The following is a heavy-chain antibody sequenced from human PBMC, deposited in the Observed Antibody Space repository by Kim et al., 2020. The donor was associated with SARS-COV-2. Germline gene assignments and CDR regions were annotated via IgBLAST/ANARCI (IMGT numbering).Heavy chain of an antibody. CDR2: IDISPSTT. CDR1: GFTFSTYR. J-gene: IGHJ4*02. CDR3: AREAPTPGSYHAFDY. Sequence: GGSLRLSCAASGFTFSTYRMSWVRQAPGKGLEWVSYIDISPSTTHYADSVKGRFTISRDNAKNSLYLQMNSLRDEDTALYYCAREAPTPGSYHAFDYWGQGALGTVS. D-gene: IGHD3-10*01. V-gene: IGHV3-48*02.